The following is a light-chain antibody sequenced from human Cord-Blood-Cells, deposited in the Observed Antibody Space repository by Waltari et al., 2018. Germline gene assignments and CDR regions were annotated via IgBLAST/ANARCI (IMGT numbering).Light chain of an antibody. Sequence: QSALTQPASVSGSPGQSITISCTGTSSDVGGYNYVSWYQQHPGKAPKLMIYEVSNRPSGVSNRVSGSKSGNTASLTSSGLQAEDEADYYCSSYTSSSTLVVFGGGTKLTVL. J-gene: IGLJ2*01. CDR3: SSYTSSSTLVV. CDR1: SSDVGGYNY. CDR2: EVS. V-gene: IGLV2-14*01.